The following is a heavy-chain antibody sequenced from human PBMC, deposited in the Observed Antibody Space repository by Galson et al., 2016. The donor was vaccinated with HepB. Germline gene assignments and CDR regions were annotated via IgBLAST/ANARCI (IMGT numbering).Heavy chain of an antibody. Sequence: TLSLTCTVSGGSISSGDFYWSWIRQHPGKDLEWIGYIVYSGSTYYNPSLKSRLTVSVDTSKNQFSLNLTSVTVADTAVYFCARDGWNCVSTSCYGEPPLAWGQGTLVTVSS. V-gene: IGHV4-31*03. CDR1: GGSISSGDFY. CDR3: ARDGWNCVSTSCYGEPPLA. D-gene: IGHD2-2*01. J-gene: IGHJ5*02. CDR2: IVYSGST.